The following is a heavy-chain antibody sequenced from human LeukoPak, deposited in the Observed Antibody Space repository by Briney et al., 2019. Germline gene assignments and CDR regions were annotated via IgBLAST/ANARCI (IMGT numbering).Heavy chain of an antibody. CDR2: ISRGGSTI. Sequence: GGSLRLSCAASGFTFSSYEMNWVRQAPGKGLEWVSYISRGGSTIYYADSVKGRFTISRDNAKNSLYLQMNSLRAEDTAVYYCARDSGPRGYSSGWYLGNYFDYWGQGTLVTVSS. D-gene: IGHD6-19*01. V-gene: IGHV3-48*03. CDR1: GFTFSSYE. J-gene: IGHJ4*02. CDR3: ARDSGPRGYSSGWYLGNYFDY.